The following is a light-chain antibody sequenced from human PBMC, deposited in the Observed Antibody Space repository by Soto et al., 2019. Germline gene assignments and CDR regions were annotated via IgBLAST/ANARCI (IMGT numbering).Light chain of an antibody. CDR2: GAS. V-gene: IGKV3-20*01. Sequence: VLTQSPGNLSLSPGESATLSCRGSQSVSSSYLAWCRQTTGQPPRILIYGASNRATGIPDRFSGSGSGTDLNLTISRLEPEDFAVYYCQKYDSSPRTFGQGTKVDIK. J-gene: IGKJ1*01. CDR1: QSVSSSY. CDR3: QKYDSSPRT.